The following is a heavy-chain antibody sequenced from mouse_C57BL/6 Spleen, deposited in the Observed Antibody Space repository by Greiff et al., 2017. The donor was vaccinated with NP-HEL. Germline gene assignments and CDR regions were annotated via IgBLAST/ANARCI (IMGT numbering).Heavy chain of an antibody. D-gene: IGHD3-2*02. J-gene: IGHJ2*01. CDR1: GYTFTSYW. Sequence: QVQLKQPGAELVRPGSSVKLSCKASGYTFTSYWMHWVKQRPIQGLEWIGNIDPSDSETHYNQKFKDKATLTVDKSSSTAYMQLSSLTSEDSAVYYCARSDSSGYLDYWGQGTTLTVSS. CDR2: IDPSDSET. CDR3: ARSDSSGYLDY. V-gene: IGHV1-52*01.